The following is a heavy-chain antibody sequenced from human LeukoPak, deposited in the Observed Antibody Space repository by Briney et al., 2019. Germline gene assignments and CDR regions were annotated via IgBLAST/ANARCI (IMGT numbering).Heavy chain of an antibody. CDR2: IYPRGST. CDR1: GGSISTYY. V-gene: IGHV4-4*07. J-gene: IGHJ3*02. Sequence: SETLSLTCTVSGGSISTYYWSWIRQPAGKGQEWIGRIYPRGSTNYNPSLKSRVTMSVDTSKNQFSLKLTSVTAADTAVYYCARGRYCSADICSGGDAFDIWGQGTMVSVSS. D-gene: IGHD2-15*01. CDR3: ARGRYCSADICSGGDAFDI.